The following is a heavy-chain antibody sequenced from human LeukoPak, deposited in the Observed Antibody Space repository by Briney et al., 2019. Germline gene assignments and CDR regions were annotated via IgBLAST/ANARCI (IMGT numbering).Heavy chain of an antibody. Sequence: SETLSLTCAVYGGSFSGYYWSWIRQPPGKGLEWIGEINHSGSTNYNPSLKSRVTISVDTSKNQFSLKLSSVTAADTAVYYCARTGSSGPTGYWGQGTLVTVSS. J-gene: IGHJ4*02. CDR2: INHSGST. D-gene: IGHD3-22*01. CDR3: ARTGSSGPTGY. CDR1: GGSFSGYY. V-gene: IGHV4-34*01.